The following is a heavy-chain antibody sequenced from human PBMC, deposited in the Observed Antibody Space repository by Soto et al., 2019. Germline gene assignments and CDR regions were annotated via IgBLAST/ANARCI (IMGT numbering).Heavy chain of an antibody. CDR3: ARGAYPTYYYYYGMDV. CDR1: GGSFSGYY. Sequence: SETLSLTCAVYGGSFSGYYWSWIRQPPGKGLEWIGEINHSGSTNYNPSLKSRVTISVDTSKNQFSLKLGSVTAADTAVYYCARGAYPTYYYYYGMDVWGQGTTVTVSS. CDR2: INHSGST. J-gene: IGHJ6*02. V-gene: IGHV4-34*01.